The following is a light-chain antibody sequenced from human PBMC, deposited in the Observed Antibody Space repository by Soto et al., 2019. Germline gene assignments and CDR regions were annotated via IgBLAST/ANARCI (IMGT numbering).Light chain of an antibody. CDR3: QQYNNSPRT. V-gene: IGKV3-15*01. CDR2: GAS. CDR1: QSVSSN. J-gene: IGKJ1*01. Sequence: EIVMTQSPATLSVSPGERATLSCRASQSVSSNLAWYQQKPGQAPRLLIYGASTRATGIPARFSGSGSGTDSTPTISSLQSEDFAVYYCQQYNNSPRTFGQGTKVEIK.